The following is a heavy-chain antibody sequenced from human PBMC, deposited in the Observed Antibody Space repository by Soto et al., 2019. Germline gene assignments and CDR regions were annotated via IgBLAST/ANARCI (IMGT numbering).Heavy chain of an antibody. CDR3: ARESKDYSNYVIDYLDY. CDR1: GFTFSTYG. J-gene: IGHJ4*02. Sequence: QVQLVESGGGVVQPGRSLRLSCAASGFTFSTYGMHWVRQAPGKGLEWVAVVWYDGSNKYYADSVRGRLTISRDNSKSTLYLQMDSLRAEDTAVYYCARESKDYSNYVIDYLDYWGQGTLVTVSS. CDR2: VWYDGSNK. V-gene: IGHV3-33*01. D-gene: IGHD4-4*01.